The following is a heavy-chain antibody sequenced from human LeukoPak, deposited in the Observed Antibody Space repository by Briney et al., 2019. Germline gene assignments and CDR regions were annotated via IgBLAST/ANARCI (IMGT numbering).Heavy chain of an antibody. J-gene: IGHJ5*02. CDR1: GGTFSSYA. D-gene: IGHD3-22*01. Sequence: ASVKVSCKASGGTFSSYAINWVRQAPGQGLEWTGGIIPIFGTANYAQKFQGRVTITADESTSTAYMELSSLRSEDTAVYYCARDLRNYDSSGEFDPWGQGTLVTVSS. V-gene: IGHV1-69*13. CDR2: IIPIFGTA. CDR3: ARDLRNYDSSGEFDP.